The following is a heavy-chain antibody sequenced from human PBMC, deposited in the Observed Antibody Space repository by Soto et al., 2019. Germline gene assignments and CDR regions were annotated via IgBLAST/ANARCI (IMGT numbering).Heavy chain of an antibody. V-gene: IGHV1-46*01. Sequence: ASVKVSCKASGYTFTSYYMHWVRQAPGQGLEWMGIINPSGGSTFYAQKFQGRVTVTRDTSTSTVYMELSSLRSEDTAMYYCARGQGGVPGYWGQGTLVTLSS. CDR2: INPSGGST. CDR3: ARGQGGVPGY. J-gene: IGHJ4*02. D-gene: IGHD3-3*01. CDR1: GYTFTSYY.